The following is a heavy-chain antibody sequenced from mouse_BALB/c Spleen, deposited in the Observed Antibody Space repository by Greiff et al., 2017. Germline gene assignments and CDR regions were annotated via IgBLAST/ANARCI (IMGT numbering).Heavy chain of an antibody. CDR1: GFTFSSYA. Sequence: EVQGVESGGGLVKPGGSLKLSCAASGFTFSSYAMSWVRQSPEKRLEWVAEISSGGSYTYYPDTVTGRFTISRDNAKNTLYLEMSSLRSEDTAMYYCARERGDGYDEGYYYAMDYWGQGTSVTVSS. CDR2: ISSGGSYT. J-gene: IGHJ4*01. CDR3: ARERGDGYDEGYYYAMDY. D-gene: IGHD2-2*01. V-gene: IGHV5-9-4*01.